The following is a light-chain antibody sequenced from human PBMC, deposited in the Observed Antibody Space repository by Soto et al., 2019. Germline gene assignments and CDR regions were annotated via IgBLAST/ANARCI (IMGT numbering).Light chain of an antibody. V-gene: IGKV1-5*03. CDR1: QTIDSW. CDR2: KAS. CDR3: QQYHIYSGT. J-gene: IGKJ1*01. Sequence: DIQMTQSPSTLSASVGDRLTITCPSSQTIDSWLAWYQQRPGKPPNLLIYKASTLASGVPSRFSGSGSGTEFTLTINSLQPDDFATYYCQQYHIYSGTFGQGTKVDI.